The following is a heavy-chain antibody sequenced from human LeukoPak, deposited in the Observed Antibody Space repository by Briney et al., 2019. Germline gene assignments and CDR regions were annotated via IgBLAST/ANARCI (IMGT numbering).Heavy chain of an antibody. CDR3: TRGAGTSRFDY. V-gene: IGHV1-2*02. D-gene: IGHD2-2*01. J-gene: IGHJ4*02. CDR2: MNPNSGFT. Sequence: ASVKVSCKPSGYTFTVNYLHWVRQAPGQGLEWVGWMNPNSGFTVYAQNFQGRVTMTRDTSISTAYMELSSLTSDDTAVCYCTRGAGTSRFDYWGQGSLVTVSS. CDR1: GYTFTVNY.